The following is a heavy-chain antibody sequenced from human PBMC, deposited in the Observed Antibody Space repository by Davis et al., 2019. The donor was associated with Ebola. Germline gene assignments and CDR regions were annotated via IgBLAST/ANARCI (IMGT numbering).Heavy chain of an antibody. D-gene: IGHD4-17*01. J-gene: IGHJ5*02. V-gene: IGHV3-23*01. CDR3: AKVHPPTTVTTGWFDP. CDR1: GFIFGSYA. CDR2: ISVRSIT. Sequence: GESLKISCAASGFIFGSYAMSWVRQAPGKGLEWVSSISVRSITYHADSVKGRFTIPRDNSKNTLYLQMNSLRAEDTAVYYCAKVHPPTTVTTGWFDPWGQGTLVTVPS.